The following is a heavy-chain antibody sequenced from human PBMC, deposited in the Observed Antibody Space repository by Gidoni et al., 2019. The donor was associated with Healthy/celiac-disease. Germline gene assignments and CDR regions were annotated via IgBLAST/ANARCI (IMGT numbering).Heavy chain of an antibody. J-gene: IGHJ4*02. CDR2: IIPIFATA. Sequence: QVQLVPSGAEVKKPGSSVKVSCKASGATFCSYAISWVRQDPGPGLEWLGGIIPIFATANYAQKVQGRVTITADESTCTAYMELSSLRSEDTAVYYCEREVTVRCSGGSCYLTDLDYWGQGTLVTVSS. V-gene: IGHV1-69*01. D-gene: IGHD2-15*01. CDR3: EREVTVRCSGGSCYLTDLDY. CDR1: GATFCSYA.